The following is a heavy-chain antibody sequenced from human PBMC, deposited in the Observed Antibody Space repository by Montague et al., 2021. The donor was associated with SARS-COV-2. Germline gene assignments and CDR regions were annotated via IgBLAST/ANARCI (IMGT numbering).Heavy chain of an antibody. D-gene: IGHD3-10*01. CDR2: IHHSGST. V-gene: IGHV4-4*02. J-gene: IGHJ4*02. Sequence: SETLSLTCAVSGGSISSSNWWSWVRQPPGKGLEWMGEIHHSGSTNYNPSLKSRVNISVDKSKNQFSLKLSSVTAADTAEYYCASRGAGWFGSNPERFDYWGQGTLVTVSS. CDR1: GGSISSSNW. CDR3: ASRGAGWFGSNPERFDY.